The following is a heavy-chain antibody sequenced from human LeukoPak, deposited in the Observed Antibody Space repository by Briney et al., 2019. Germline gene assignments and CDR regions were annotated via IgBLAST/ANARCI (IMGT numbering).Heavy chain of an antibody. J-gene: IGHJ6*02. CDR2: ISGSGGST. D-gene: IGHD1-7*01. CDR3: VRNNWNSVYYGMDV. Sequence: GGSLRLSCAASGFTFSSYAMSWVRQAPGKGLEWVSAISGSGGSTYYADSVKGRFTISRDNVNNILHLQMNSLRAEDTAVYYCVRNNWNSVYYGMDVWGQGTTVTVSS. V-gene: IGHV3-23*01. CDR1: GFTFSSYA.